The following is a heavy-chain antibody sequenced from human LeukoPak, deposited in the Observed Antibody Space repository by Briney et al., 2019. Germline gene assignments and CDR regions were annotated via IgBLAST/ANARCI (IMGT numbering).Heavy chain of an antibody. J-gene: IGHJ6*03. CDR3: ARDVSNFPSAYCSGGSCYPDYYYYMDV. D-gene: IGHD2-15*01. V-gene: IGHV4-38-2*02. CDR2: IYHSGST. Sequence: SETLSLTCTVSGASISGSGYYWGWIRQPPGKGLEWIGSIYHSGSTYYNPSLKSRVTISVDTSKNQFSLKLSSVTAADTAVYYCARDVSNFPSAYCSGGSCYPDYYYYMDVWGKGTTVTVSS. CDR1: GASISGSGYY.